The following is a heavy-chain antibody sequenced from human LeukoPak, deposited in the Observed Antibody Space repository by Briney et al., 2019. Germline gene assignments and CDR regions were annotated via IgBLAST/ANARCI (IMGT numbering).Heavy chain of an antibody. CDR1: GGSISSYY. CDR3: ARADPTGLFDY. J-gene: IGHJ4*02. CDR2: IYYSGST. V-gene: IGHV4-59*01. D-gene: IGHD3/OR15-3a*01. Sequence: SETLSLTCTVSGGSISSYYWSWIRQPPGKGLEWIGYIYYSGSTNYNPSLKSRVTISVDTSKNQFPPKLSSVTAADTAVYYCARADPTGLFDYWGQGTLVTVSS.